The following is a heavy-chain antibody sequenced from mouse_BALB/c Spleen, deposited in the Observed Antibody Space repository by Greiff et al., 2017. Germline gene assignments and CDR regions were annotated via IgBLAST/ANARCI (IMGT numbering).Heavy chain of an antibody. Sequence: VKLVESGPGLVQPSQSLSITCTVSGFSLTSYGVHWVRQSPGKGLEWLGVIWSGGSTDYNAAFISRLSISKDNSKSQVFFKMNSLQANDTAIYYCARRGNYFYYAMDYWGQGTSVTVSS. CDR1: GFSLTSYG. J-gene: IGHJ4*01. V-gene: IGHV2-2*02. CDR2: IWSGGST. D-gene: IGHD2-1*01. CDR3: ARRGNYFYYAMDY.